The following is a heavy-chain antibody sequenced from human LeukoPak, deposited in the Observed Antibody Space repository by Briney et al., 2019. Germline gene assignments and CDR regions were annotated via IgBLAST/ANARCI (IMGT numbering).Heavy chain of an antibody. J-gene: IGHJ4*02. CDR1: SGSINTSNYY. V-gene: IGHV4-39*01. Sequence: SETLSLTCTVSSGSINTSNYYWGWIRQPPGKGLEWIGNIFYRGGTYYNPSLKSRVTISVDTSKNQFSLKLSSVTAADTAVYYCARHMRSSTSFDYWGQGTLVTVSS. CDR2: IFYRGGT. D-gene: IGHD2-2*01. CDR3: ARHMRSSTSFDY.